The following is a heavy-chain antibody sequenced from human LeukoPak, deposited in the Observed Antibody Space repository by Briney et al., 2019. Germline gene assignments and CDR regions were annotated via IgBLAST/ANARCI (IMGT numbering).Heavy chain of an antibody. D-gene: IGHD3-22*01. CDR2: ISYSGST. CDR1: GGSISSSSYY. V-gene: IGHV4-39*01. J-gene: IGHJ3*02. CDR3: ARHTRTYYYDSSDYYSGAFDI. Sequence: PSETLSLTCTVSGGSISSSSYYWGWIRQPPGKGLEWIGSISYSGSTYYNPSLKSRVTISVDTSKNQFSLKLSSVTAADTAVYYCARHTRTYYYDSSDYYSGAFDIWGQGTMVTVSS.